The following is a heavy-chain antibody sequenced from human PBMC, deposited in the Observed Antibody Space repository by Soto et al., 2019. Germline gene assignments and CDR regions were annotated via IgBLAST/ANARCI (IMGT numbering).Heavy chain of an antibody. CDR3: ARGRYGDY. D-gene: IGHD1-1*01. J-gene: IGHJ4*02. Sequence: QVHLVQSGAEVKKPGASVKVSCMCSGYTFSSYGITWVRQAPGQGIEWMGWISAHNGNTNYAQKLQGRVTVTRDTSTSTAYMELRSLRSDDTAVYYCARGRYGDYWGQGALVTVS. CDR2: ISAHNGNT. V-gene: IGHV1-18*01. CDR1: GYTFSSYG.